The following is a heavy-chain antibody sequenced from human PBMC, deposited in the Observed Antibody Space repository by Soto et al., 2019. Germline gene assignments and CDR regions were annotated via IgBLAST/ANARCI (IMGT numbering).Heavy chain of an antibody. CDR2: INNSGST. CDR3: ARTVDTAMCSDY. D-gene: IGHD5-18*01. V-gene: IGHV4-34*01. Sequence: SETLSLTCAVYGGSFSGYYWRWIRQPPGKGLEWIGEINNSGSTNYNPSLKSRVTISVDTSKNQFSLKLSSVTAADTAVYYCARTVDTAMCSDYWGQGTLVTVSS. CDR1: GGSFSGYY. J-gene: IGHJ4*02.